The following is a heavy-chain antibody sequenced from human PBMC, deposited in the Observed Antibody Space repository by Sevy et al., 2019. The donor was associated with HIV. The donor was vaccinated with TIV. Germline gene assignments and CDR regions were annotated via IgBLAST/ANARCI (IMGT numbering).Heavy chain of an antibody. CDR1: GFTFSSYA. J-gene: IGHJ2*01. D-gene: IGHD3-22*01. CDR3: AKGAYYYDTSGPPWYFDL. Sequence: GGSLRLLCAASGFTFSSYAMSWVRQAPGKGLEWVSAITGSGDNTYYADSVKGRFTISRDNSKNTLYLQINSLRAEDTAVYYCAKGAYYYDTSGPPWYFDLWGPGALVTVSS. V-gene: IGHV3-23*01. CDR2: ITGSGDNT.